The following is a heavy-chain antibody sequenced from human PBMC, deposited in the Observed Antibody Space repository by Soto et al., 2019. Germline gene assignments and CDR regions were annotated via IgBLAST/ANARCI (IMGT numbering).Heavy chain of an antibody. CDR1: GFVFSNAW. CDR2: IKSNTDGGTT. V-gene: IGHV3-15*07. J-gene: IGHJ4*02. CDR3: TTDKAY. Sequence: EVQLVGSGGGLVRPGGSLRLSCAASGFVFSNAWVNWVRQAPGKGLEWVGRIKSNTDGGTTDYAAPVEGRFTISRDDSKNTLYLQLNSLKIEDTGVYYCTTDKAYWGQGALVTVSA.